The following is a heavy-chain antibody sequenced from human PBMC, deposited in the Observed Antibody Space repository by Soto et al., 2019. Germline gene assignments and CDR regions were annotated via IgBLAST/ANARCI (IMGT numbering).Heavy chain of an antibody. CDR1: GGTFSSYA. Sequence: QVQLVQSGAEVKKPGSSVKVSCKASGGTFSSYAISWVRQAPGQGLEWMGGIIPIFGTANYAQKFQGRVTITADESTSTAYMELSSLRSEDTAVYYCARVDIVVVPAAWADHYYYYGMDVWGQGTTVTVSS. CDR3: ARVDIVVVPAAWADHYYYYGMDV. V-gene: IGHV1-69*01. J-gene: IGHJ6*02. D-gene: IGHD2-2*01. CDR2: IIPIFGTA.